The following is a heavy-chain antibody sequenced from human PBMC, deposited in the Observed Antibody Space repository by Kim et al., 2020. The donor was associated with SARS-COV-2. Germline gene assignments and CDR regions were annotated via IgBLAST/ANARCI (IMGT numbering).Heavy chain of an antibody. Sequence: SETLSLTCTVSGGSISSSSYYWGWIRQPPGKGLEWIGSIYYSGSTYYNPSLKSRVTISVDTSKNQFSLKLSSVTAADTAVYYCASEDKNYYYYGMDVWGQGTTVTVSS. V-gene: IGHV4-39*07. CDR1: GGSISSSSYY. CDR2: IYYSGST. CDR3: ASEDKNYYYYGMDV. J-gene: IGHJ6*02.